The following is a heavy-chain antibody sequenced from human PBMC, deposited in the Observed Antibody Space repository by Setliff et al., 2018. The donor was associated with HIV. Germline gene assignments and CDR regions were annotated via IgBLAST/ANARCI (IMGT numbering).Heavy chain of an antibody. D-gene: IGHD1-26*01. V-gene: IGHV3-23*01. Sequence: GGSLRLSCAASGFTFSSYAMSWVRQAPGKGLEWVSAISGSGGTTYYADSVKGRFTISRDNSKNTVYLQVYSLRAEDTAVYYCATRGSYSYWYFDLWGRGTLVTVSS. CDR1: GFTFSSYA. CDR3: ATRGSYSYWYFDL. CDR2: ISGSGGTT. J-gene: IGHJ2*01.